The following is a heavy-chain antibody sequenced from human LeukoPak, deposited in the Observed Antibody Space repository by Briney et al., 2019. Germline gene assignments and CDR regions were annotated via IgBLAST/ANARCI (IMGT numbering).Heavy chain of an antibody. CDR3: AKIPYGDYLLDYYYYMDV. CDR2: IRYDGSNK. CDR1: GFTFTSDG. Sequence: GGSLRLSCAASGFTFTSDGVHSFRQAPGKGLEWVAFIRYDGSNKYYADSVKGRFTISRDNSKNTLYLQMNRLRAEDTAVYYCAKIPYGDYLLDYYYYMDVWGKGTTVTISS. D-gene: IGHD4-17*01. J-gene: IGHJ6*03. V-gene: IGHV3-30*02.